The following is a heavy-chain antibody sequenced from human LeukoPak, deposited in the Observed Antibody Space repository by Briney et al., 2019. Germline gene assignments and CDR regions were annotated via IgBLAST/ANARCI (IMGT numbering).Heavy chain of an antibody. CDR1: GYTFTGYY. CDR2: INPNSGGT. J-gene: IGHJ4*02. CDR3: ARDQDSSWYRSFDY. Sequence: GASVKVSCKASGYTFTGYYMHWVRQAPGQGLEWMGWINPNSGGTNYAQKFQGRVTMTRDTSISTAYMELSRLRSDDTAVYYCARDQDSSWYRSFDYWGQGTLVTVSS. V-gene: IGHV1-2*02. D-gene: IGHD6-13*01.